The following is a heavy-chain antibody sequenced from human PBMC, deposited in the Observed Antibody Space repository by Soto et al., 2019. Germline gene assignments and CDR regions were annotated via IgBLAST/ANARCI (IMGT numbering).Heavy chain of an antibody. CDR2: ISGSGGST. Sequence: EVQLLESGGGLVQPGGSLRLSCAASGFTFSSYAMNWVRQGPGKGLEWVSGISGSGGSTYYADSVKGRFTISRDNSKNTMYLQMNSLRAEDTAVYYCAKTAYGSGIPRGDWFDPWGQGALVTVSS. CDR3: AKTAYGSGIPRGDWFDP. CDR1: GFTFSSYA. D-gene: IGHD3-10*01. V-gene: IGHV3-23*01. J-gene: IGHJ5*02.